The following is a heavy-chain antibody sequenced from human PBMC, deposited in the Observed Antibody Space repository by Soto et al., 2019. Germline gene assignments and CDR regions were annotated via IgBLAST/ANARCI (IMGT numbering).Heavy chain of an antibody. CDR2: IYYSGST. D-gene: IGHD6-13*01. J-gene: IGHJ6*02. CDR1: GGSISSYY. CDR3: AREGVSSSWYNYYGMDV. Sequence: QVRLQESGPGLVKPSETLSLTCTVSGGSISSYYWSWIRQPPGKGLEWIGYIYYSGSTNYNPSLTSRVTKSVDTAKDQFTLKLSSVTAADTAVYYCAREGVSSSWYNYYGMDVWGQGTTVNVSS. V-gene: IGHV4-59*01.